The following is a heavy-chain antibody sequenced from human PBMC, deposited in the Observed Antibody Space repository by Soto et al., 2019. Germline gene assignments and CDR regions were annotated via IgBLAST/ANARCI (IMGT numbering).Heavy chain of an antibody. D-gene: IGHD5-12*01. CDR3: AKGGAGGYEYYFDY. V-gene: IGHV3-23*01. Sequence: PGGSLRLSCAASGFTFSSYAMSWVRQAPGKGLEWVSAISGSGGSTYYADSVKGRFTISRDNSKNTLYQQMNSMRAEDTAVYYCAKGGAGGYEYYFDYWGQGTLVTVSS. J-gene: IGHJ4*02. CDR1: GFTFSSYA. CDR2: ISGSGGST.